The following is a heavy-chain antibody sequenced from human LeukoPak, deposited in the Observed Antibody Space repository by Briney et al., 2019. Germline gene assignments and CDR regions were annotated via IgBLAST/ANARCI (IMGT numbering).Heavy chain of an antibody. CDR2: IYHSGST. D-gene: IGHD7-27*01. Sequence: SQTLSLTCTVSGGSISSGGYYWSWIRQPPGKGLEWIGYIYHSGSTNYNPSLKSRVTISVDTSKNQFSLKLSSVTAADTAVYYCARRMANWGYYYYMDVWGKGTTVTVSS. CDR1: GGSISSGGYY. V-gene: IGHV4-30-2*01. CDR3: ARRMANWGYYYYMDV. J-gene: IGHJ6*03.